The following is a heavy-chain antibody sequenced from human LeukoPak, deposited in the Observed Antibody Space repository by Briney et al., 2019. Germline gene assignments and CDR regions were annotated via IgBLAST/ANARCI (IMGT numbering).Heavy chain of an antibody. CDR2: INPSAGST. CDR1: GYTFTDYY. D-gene: IGHD5-12*01. CDR3: AGEGSGYDAPLS. V-gene: IGHV1-46*01. Sequence: ASVKVSCKASGYTFTDYYMHGVRQAPGQGLEWMGIINPSAGSTSYAQKFQGRVTMTRDTSTSTVYMEVSSLRSEDTAVYYCAGEGSGYDAPLSWGQGTLVTVSS. J-gene: IGHJ4*02.